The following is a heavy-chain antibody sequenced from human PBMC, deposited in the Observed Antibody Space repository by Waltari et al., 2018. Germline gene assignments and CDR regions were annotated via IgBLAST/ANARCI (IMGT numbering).Heavy chain of an antibody. CDR2: ISSSTTYI. D-gene: IGHD7-27*01. J-gene: IGHJ4*02. V-gene: IGHV3-21*01. CDR1: GFSFSSYS. Sequence: EVQLVESGGGLVKPGGSLRLSCGASGFSFSSYSMNWVRQAPGKGVEWVSSISSSTTYIHYADSVKGRFTSSRDNAKNSRYLQMNSLRVEDTAVYYCVSGGWGFYFDYWGQGTVVTVSS. CDR3: VSGGWGFYFDY.